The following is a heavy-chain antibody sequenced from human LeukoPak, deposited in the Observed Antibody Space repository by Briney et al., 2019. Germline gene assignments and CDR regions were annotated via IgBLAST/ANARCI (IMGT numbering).Heavy chain of an antibody. J-gene: IGHJ4*02. CDR2: ISGSGGST. CDR3: ARASGFTEY. Sequence: GSLRLSCAASGFTFSSYVMSWVRQAPGKGLEWVSVISGSGGSTYYADSVKGRFTISRDNSKNTLFLQMNSLRADDTAVYYCARASGFTEYWGQGTLVTVSS. CDR1: GFTFSSYV. D-gene: IGHD3-9*01. V-gene: IGHV3-23*01.